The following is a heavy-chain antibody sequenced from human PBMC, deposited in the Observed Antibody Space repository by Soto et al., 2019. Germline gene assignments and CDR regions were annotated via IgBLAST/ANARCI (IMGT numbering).Heavy chain of an antibody. CDR1: GYTFTRNA. Sequence: ASVKVSCKASGYTFTRNAIHWVRQAPGQRLEWIGRIKAGNGDTKYSQKFQDRVTITRDTSASTAYMELSSLRSEDTAVYYCARDLGGWPDYWGQGTLVTVS. D-gene: IGHD6-19*01. CDR3: ARDLGGWPDY. V-gene: IGHV1-3*01. CDR2: IKAGNGDT. J-gene: IGHJ4*02.